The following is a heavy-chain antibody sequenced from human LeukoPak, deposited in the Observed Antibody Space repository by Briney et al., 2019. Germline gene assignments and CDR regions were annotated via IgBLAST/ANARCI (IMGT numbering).Heavy chain of an antibody. V-gene: IGHV3-48*04. CDR3: ARDPSARRRYFDY. D-gene: IGHD6-6*01. CDR1: GFTFSSYS. J-gene: IGHJ4*02. CDR2: ISSSSSTI. Sequence: PEGSLRLSCAASGFTFSSYSMNWVRQAPGKGLEWVSYISSSSSTIYYADSVKGRFTISRDNAKNSLYLQMNSLRAEDTAVYYCARDPSARRRYFDYWGQGTLVTVSS.